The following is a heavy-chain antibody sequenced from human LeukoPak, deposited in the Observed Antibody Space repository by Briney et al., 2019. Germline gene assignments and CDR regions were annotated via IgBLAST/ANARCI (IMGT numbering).Heavy chain of an antibody. CDR1: GFTFSSYS. Sequence: GGSLRLSCAASGFTFSSYSMNWVRQAPGKGLEWVPSISSSSSYIYYADSVKGRFTISRDNAKNSLYLQMNSLRAEDTAVYYCARDQYSSSVAFDIWGQGTMVTVSS. V-gene: IGHV3-21*01. D-gene: IGHD6-13*01. CDR3: ARDQYSSSVAFDI. CDR2: ISSSSSYI. J-gene: IGHJ3*02.